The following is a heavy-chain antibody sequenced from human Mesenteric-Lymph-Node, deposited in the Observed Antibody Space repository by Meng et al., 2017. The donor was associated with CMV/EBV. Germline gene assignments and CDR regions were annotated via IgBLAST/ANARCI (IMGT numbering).Heavy chain of an antibody. V-gene: IGHV1-2*02. CDR1: GYTLTAYL. J-gene: IGHJ4*02. CDR3: ASIAADNY. CDR2: INPNTGGT. D-gene: IGHD6-13*01. Sequence: NGSCEASGYTLTAYLLHWVRQAPGQGLEWMGWINPNTGGTKYAQKFQGRVTMTRFTSITTAYMELTRLRSDDTAVYFCASIAADNYWGQGTLVTVSS.